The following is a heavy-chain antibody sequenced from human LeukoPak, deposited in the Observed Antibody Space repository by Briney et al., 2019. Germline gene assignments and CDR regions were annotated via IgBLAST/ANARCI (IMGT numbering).Heavy chain of an antibody. CDR2: ISYDGSNK. V-gene: IGHV3-30*18. Sequence: PGRSLRLSCAASGFTFSSYGMHWVRQAPGKGLEWVAVISYDGSNKYYADSVKGRFTISRDNSKNTLYLQMNSLRAEDTAVYYCAKGTSAPRVYYYYGMDVWGKGTTVTVSS. J-gene: IGHJ6*04. CDR1: GFTFSSYG. CDR3: AKGTSAPRVYYYYGMDV.